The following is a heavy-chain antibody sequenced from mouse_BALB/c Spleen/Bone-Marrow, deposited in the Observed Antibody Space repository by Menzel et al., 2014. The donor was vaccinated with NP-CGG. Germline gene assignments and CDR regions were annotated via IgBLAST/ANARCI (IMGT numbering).Heavy chain of an antibody. CDR3: TTLARNKFDY. CDR1: GYTFSNYW. Sequence: VQLKESGTVLARPGAAVKMSCKASGYTFSNYWMHWVKQRPGQGLEWIGTIYPGNSDTTYNQKFKGKATLTAVTSTSTAYMELSSLTNEDSAVYYCTTLARNKFDYRGQGTTLTVSS. D-gene: IGHD3-1*01. CDR2: IYPGNSDT. J-gene: IGHJ2*01. V-gene: IGHV1-5*01.